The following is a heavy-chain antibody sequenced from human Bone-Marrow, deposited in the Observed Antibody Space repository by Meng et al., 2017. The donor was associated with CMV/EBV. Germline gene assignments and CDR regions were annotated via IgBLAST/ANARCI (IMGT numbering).Heavy chain of an antibody. V-gene: IGHV3-43*01. J-gene: IGHJ6*02. CDR3: AKDRVSGSYVIGGGYYGMDV. CDR2: ISWDGGST. CDR1: GFTFDDYT. Sequence: GESLKISCAASGFTFDDYTMHWVRQAPGKGLEWVSLISWDGGSTYYADSVKGRFTISRDNSKNSLYLQMNSLRTEDTALYYCAKDRVSGSYVIGGGYYGMDVWGQGTTVTFTS. D-gene: IGHD1-26*01.